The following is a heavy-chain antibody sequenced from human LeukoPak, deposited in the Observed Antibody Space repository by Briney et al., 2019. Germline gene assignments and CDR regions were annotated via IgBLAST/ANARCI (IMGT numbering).Heavy chain of an antibody. CDR3: ARKGDGAARPAWFDP. J-gene: IGHJ5*02. CDR1: GGSFSGYY. V-gene: IGHV4-34*01. Sequence: PSETLSLTCAVYGGSFSGYYWSWIRQPPGKGLEWIGEINHSGSTNYNPSLKSRVTISVDTSKNQFSLKLSSVTAADTAVYYCARKGDGAARPAWFDPWGQGTLVTVSS. D-gene: IGHD6-6*01. CDR2: INHSGST.